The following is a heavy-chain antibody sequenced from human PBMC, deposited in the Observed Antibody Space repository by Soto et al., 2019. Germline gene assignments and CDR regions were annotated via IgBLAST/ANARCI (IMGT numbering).Heavy chain of an antibody. CDR2: ISSSSSYI. Sequence: PGGSLRLSCAASGFTFSSYSMNWVRQAPGKGLEWVSSISSSSSYIYYADSVKGRFTISRDNAKNSLYLQMNSLRAEDTAVYYCARDSSYDFWSGYYYYYGMDVWGQGTTVTVSS. V-gene: IGHV3-21*01. D-gene: IGHD3-3*01. CDR3: ARDSSYDFWSGYYYYYGMDV. CDR1: GFTFSSYS. J-gene: IGHJ6*02.